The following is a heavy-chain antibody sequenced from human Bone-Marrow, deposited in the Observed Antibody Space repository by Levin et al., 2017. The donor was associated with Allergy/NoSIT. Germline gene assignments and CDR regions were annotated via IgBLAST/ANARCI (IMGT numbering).Heavy chain of an antibody. CDR2: IYWNDDK. Sequence: SGPTLVKPTQTLTLTCTFSGFSVSTDGVGVGWIRQPPGKALEWLALIYWNDDKRYKSSLKSRLTITKDTSKNQVVLTMTNVDPVDTATSYCAHEFEVGYCAGGGCYETIGAFDYWGQGTLVTVSS. D-gene: IGHD2-8*02. CDR1: GFSVSTDGVG. CDR3: AHEFEVGYCAGGGCYETIGAFDY. J-gene: IGHJ4*02. V-gene: IGHV2-5*01.